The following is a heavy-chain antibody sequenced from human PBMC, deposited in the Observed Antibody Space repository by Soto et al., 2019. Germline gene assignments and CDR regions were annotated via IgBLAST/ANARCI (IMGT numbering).Heavy chain of an antibody. CDR1: GFTFSSYA. CDR2: ISGSGGST. V-gene: IGHV3-23*01. J-gene: IGHJ4*02. Sequence: GGSLRLSCAASGFTFSSYAMSWVRQAPGKGLEWVSAISGSGGSTYYADSVKGRFTISRDNSKNTLYLQMNSLRAEDTAVYYCAKDVPLSWFGELSAYFDYWGQGTLVTVTS. D-gene: IGHD3-10*01. CDR3: AKDVPLSWFGELSAYFDY.